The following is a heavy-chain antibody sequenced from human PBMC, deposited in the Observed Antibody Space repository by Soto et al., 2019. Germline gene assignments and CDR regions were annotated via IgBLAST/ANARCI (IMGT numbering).Heavy chain of an antibody. D-gene: IGHD3-3*01. CDR1: GFTFSSYG. CDR3: AKVVLRFLEWLAFYGMDV. J-gene: IGHJ6*02. V-gene: IGHV3-30*18. CDR2: ISYDGSNK. Sequence: GGSLRLSCAASGFTFSSYGMHWVRQAPGKGLEWVAVISYDGSNKYYADSVKGRFTISRDNSKNTLYLQMNSLRAEDTAVYYCAKVVLRFLEWLAFYGMDVWGQGTTVTVSS.